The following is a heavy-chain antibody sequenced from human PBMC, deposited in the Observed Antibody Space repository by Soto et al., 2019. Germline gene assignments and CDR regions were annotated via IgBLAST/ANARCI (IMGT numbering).Heavy chain of an antibody. V-gene: IGHV3-21*01. J-gene: IGHJ5*02. D-gene: IGHD3-10*01. CDR1: GFTFSSYS. CDR2: ISSSSSYI. Sequence: PGGSLRLSCAASGFTFSSYSMNWVRQAPGKGLEWVSSISSSSSYIYYADSVKGRFTISRDNAKNSLYLQMNSLRAEDTAVYYCARFAERITNKREPWAPFDPWGQGTLVTVSS. CDR3: ARFAERITNKREPWAPFDP.